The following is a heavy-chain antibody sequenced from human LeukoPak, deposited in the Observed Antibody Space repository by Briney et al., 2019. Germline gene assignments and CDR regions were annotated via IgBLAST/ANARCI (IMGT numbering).Heavy chain of an antibody. J-gene: IGHJ4*02. CDR3: ARDPVYDSSGYFFDY. D-gene: IGHD3-22*01. V-gene: IGHV4-59*01. CDR1: GGSISSYY. Sequence: SETLSLTCTVSGGSISSYYWSWIRQPPGKGLEWIGYIYYSGSTNYNPSLKSRVTISVDTSKNQFSLKLSSVTAADTAVYYCARDPVYDSSGYFFDYWGQGTLVTVSS. CDR2: IYYSGST.